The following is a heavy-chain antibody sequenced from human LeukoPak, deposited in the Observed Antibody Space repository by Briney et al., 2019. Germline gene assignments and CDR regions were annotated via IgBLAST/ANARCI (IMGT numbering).Heavy chain of an antibody. D-gene: IGHD6-6*01. Sequence: SETLSLTCTVSGGSISSYYWNWIRQPPGKGLEWIGYIHYNGNNNYNPSLQSRVTISVDTSKNQFSLNLNSVTAADTAVYYCARGGAARLHFQNWGQGTLVTVSS. CDR3: ARGGAARLHFQN. CDR1: GGSISSYY. J-gene: IGHJ1*01. CDR2: IHYNGNN. V-gene: IGHV4-59*01.